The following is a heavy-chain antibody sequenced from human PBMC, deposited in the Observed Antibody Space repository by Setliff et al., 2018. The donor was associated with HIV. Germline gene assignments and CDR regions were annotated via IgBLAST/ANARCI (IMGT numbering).Heavy chain of an antibody. CDR2: IYHSGST. D-gene: IGHD2-2*01. Sequence: SETLSLTCTVSGYSISSGYYWGWIRQPPGKGLEWIGSIYHSGSTYYNPSLKSRVTISVDTSKNQFSLKLSSVTAADTAVYYCARVAPKGYQLLFSSVWGQGTTVTVSS. CDR3: ARVAPKGYQLLFSSV. V-gene: IGHV4-38-2*02. CDR1: GYSISSGYY. J-gene: IGHJ6*02.